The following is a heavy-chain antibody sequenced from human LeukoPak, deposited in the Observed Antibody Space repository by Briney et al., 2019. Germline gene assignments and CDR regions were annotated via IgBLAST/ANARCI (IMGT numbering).Heavy chain of an antibody. J-gene: IGHJ4*02. D-gene: IGHD2-2*01. Sequence: GGSLRLSCAASGVTLSSYGVHWVRQAPGKGLEWVAVISYDGSNKDYAASVKGRFTISRDNSKNTLYLQMNSLRAEDTAVYHCAKVRPFGVVPAATSFFDYWGQGTLVTVSS. CDR3: AKVRPFGVVPAATSFFDY. V-gene: IGHV3-30*18. CDR2: ISYDGSNK. CDR1: GVTLSSYG.